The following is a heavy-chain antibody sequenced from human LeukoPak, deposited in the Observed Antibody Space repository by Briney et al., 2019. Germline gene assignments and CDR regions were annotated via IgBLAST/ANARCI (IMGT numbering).Heavy chain of an antibody. D-gene: IGHD2-2*01. J-gene: IGHJ5*02. CDR3: AKNRYCSSTSCYNWFDP. CDR2: NSWNSGSI. Sequence: GGSLRLSCAASGFTFDGYAMHWVRQAPGKGLEWVSGNSWNSGSIGYADSVKGRFTISRDNAKNSLYLQMNSLRAEDTALYYCAKNRYCSSTSCYNWFDPWGQGTLVTVSS. V-gene: IGHV3-9*01. CDR1: GFTFDGYA.